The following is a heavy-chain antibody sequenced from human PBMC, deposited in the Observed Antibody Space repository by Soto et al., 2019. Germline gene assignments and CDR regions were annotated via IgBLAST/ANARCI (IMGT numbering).Heavy chain of an antibody. CDR1: GGSISSSSYY. CDR2: INHSGST. V-gene: IGHV4-61*01. CDR3: AREAHDDYGDYVDY. J-gene: IGHJ4*02. D-gene: IGHD4-17*01. Sequence: PSETLSLTCTVSGGSISSSSYYWGWIRQPPGKGLEWIGYINHSGSTNYNPSLKSRVTISVDTSKNQFSLKLSSVTAADTAVYYCAREAHDDYGDYVDYWGQGTLVTVSS.